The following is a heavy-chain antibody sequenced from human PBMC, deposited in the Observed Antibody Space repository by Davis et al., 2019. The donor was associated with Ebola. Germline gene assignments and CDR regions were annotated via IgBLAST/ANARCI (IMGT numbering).Heavy chain of an antibody. D-gene: IGHD5-24*01. CDR1: GYTFTSYA. V-gene: IGHV1-18*01. Sequence: ASVKVSCKASGYTFTSYAMNWVRQAPGQGLEWMGWISAYNGNTNYAQKLQGRVTMTTDTSTSTAYMELRSLRSDDTAVYYCARADGYNVDYWGQGTLVTVSS. CDR3: ARADGYNVDY. CDR2: ISAYNGNT. J-gene: IGHJ4*02.